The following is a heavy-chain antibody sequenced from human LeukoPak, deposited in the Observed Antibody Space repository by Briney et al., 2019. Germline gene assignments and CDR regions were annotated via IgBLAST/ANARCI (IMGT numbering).Heavy chain of an antibody. CDR3: ARVILRYFDWLLQRPLDY. Sequence: GGSLRLSCAASGFTFSSYAMRWVRQAPGKGLEWVAVISYDGSNKYYADSVKGRFTISRDNSKNTLYLQMDSLRAEDTAVYYCARVILRYFDWLLQRPLDYWGQGTLVTVSS. V-gene: IGHV3-30*04. D-gene: IGHD3-9*01. J-gene: IGHJ4*02. CDR2: ISYDGSNK. CDR1: GFTFSSYA.